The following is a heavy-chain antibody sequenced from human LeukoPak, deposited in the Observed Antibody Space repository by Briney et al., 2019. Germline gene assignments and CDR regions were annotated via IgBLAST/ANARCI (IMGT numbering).Heavy chain of an antibody. V-gene: IGHV3-13*01. Sequence: PGRSLRLSCAASGFTFSSNDMHWVRQATGKGLEWVSAIGAAGDTYYPGSVKGRFTISRENAKNSLYLQMNSLRAGDTAVYYCARGKGGNWNYAIFNYWGQGTLVTVSS. CDR1: GFTFSSND. CDR3: ARGKGGNWNYAIFNY. D-gene: IGHD1-7*01. CDR2: IGAAGDT. J-gene: IGHJ4*01.